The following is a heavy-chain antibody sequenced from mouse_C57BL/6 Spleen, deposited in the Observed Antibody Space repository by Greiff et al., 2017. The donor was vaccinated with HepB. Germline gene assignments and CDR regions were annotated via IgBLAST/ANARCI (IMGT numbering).Heavy chain of an antibody. J-gene: IGHJ2*01. Sequence: EVKLQESGGGLVKPGGSLKLSCAASGFTFSSYAMSWVRQTPEKRLEWVATISDGGSYTYYPDNVKGRFTISRDNAKNNLYLQMSHLKSEDTAMYYCARDWDYGSSFFDYWGQGTTLTVSS. V-gene: IGHV5-4*01. CDR2: ISDGGSYT. CDR1: GFTFSSYA. D-gene: IGHD1-1*01. CDR3: ARDWDYGSSFFDY.